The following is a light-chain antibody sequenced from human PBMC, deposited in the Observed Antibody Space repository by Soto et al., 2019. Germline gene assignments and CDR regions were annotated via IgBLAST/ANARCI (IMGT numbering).Light chain of an antibody. V-gene: IGLV1-40*01. CDR3: QSYDSSLSEGV. J-gene: IGLJ2*01. CDR2: ANN. Sequence: QSVLTQPPSVSGAPGQRVTISCIGSSSNIGAGYNVHWYQQLPGTAPKLLIYANNNRPSGDPDRFSGSKSGTSASLAITGLQAEDEADYYCQSYDSSLSEGVFGGGTKLTVL. CDR1: SSNIGAGYN.